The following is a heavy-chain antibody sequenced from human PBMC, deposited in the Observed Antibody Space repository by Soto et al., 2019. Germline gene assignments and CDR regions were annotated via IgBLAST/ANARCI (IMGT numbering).Heavy chain of an antibody. D-gene: IGHD3-22*01. CDR3: ARDLAEDKSGYYYASPGYYYSYGMDV. V-gene: IGHV1-18*01. CDR1: GYTFTSYS. J-gene: IGHJ6*02. Sequence: QVQLEQSGAEVKKAGASEKVSCKASGYTFTSYSISWVRQAPGQGLEWMGWISVYTGNTKYAQRLQGRVTMTTDTSTSTAYMELRSLRSDDTAVYYCARDLAEDKSGYYYASPGYYYSYGMDVWGQGTTVTVSS. CDR2: ISVYTGNT.